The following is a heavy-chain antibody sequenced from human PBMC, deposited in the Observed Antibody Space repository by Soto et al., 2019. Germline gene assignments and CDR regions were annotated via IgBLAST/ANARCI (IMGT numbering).Heavy chain of an antibody. CDR1: AGTISSYF. CDR2: IQNSGST. V-gene: IGHV4-59*01. CDR3: ASTFAGEYWYFDL. J-gene: IGHJ2*01. Sequence: QVQLQESGPGLVKPSETLSLTCTVSAGTISSYFWTWIRQPPGKGLEWIGYIQNSGSTNYNPSLSGRVPIPVDTSKSQFSLRLSSVTAADTAVYYCASTFAGEYWYFDLWGRGTLVTVSS.